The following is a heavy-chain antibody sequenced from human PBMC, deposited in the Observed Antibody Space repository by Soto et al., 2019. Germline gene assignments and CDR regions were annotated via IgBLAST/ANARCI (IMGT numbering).Heavy chain of an antibody. CDR1: GFTFSSYA. J-gene: IGHJ6*02. CDR3: AKGDSSSSPGALYYYYGMDV. CDR2: ISGSGGST. V-gene: IGHV3-23*01. Sequence: GGSLRLSCAASGFTFSSYAMSWVRQAPGKGLEWVSAISGSGGSTYYADSVKGRLTISRDNSKNTLYLQMNSLRAEDTAVYYCAKGDSSSSPGALYYYYGMDVWGQGTTVTVSS. D-gene: IGHD6-6*01.